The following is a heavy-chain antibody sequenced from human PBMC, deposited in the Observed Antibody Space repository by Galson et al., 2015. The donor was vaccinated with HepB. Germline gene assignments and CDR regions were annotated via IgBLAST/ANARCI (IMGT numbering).Heavy chain of an antibody. Sequence: SLRLSCAASGFTFSSYAMSWVRQAPGKGLEWVSAISGSGGSTYYADSVKGRFTISRDNSKNTLYLQMNSLRAEDTAVYYCAKISADYYDSSVRWFDPWGQGTLVTVSS. J-gene: IGHJ5*02. CDR1: GFTFSSYA. V-gene: IGHV3-23*01. CDR2: ISGSGGST. D-gene: IGHD3-22*01. CDR3: AKISADYYDSSVRWFDP.